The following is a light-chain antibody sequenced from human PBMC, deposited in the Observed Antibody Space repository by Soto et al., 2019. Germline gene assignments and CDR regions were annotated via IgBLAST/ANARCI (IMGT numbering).Light chain of an antibody. CDR3: QQDGSSPLT. V-gene: IGKV3-20*01. CDR2: GAS. CDR1: QSVSSSY. J-gene: IGKJ4*01. Sequence: EIVLTQSPGTLSLSPGERATLSCRASQSVSSSYLAWYQPKPGQAPRLLLYGASSRATGIPDRFSDSGPGTDFTLTISRLEPEDFAVYYCQQDGSSPLTFGGGTKVEIK.